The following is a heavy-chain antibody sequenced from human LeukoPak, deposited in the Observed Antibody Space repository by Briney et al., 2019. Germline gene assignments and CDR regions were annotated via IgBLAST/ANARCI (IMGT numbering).Heavy chain of an antibody. CDR2: ISYDGSNK. D-gene: IGHD3-22*01. V-gene: IGHV3-30*18. J-gene: IGHJ4*02. CDR3: AKDRSRDAWGGSGYLDY. Sequence: PGGSLRLSCAASGFTFSSYGMHWVRQAPGKGLEWVAVISYDGSNKYYADSVKGRFTISRDNSKNTLYLQMNSLRAEDTAVYYCAKDRSRDAWGGSGYLDYWGQGTLVTVSS. CDR1: GFTFSSYG.